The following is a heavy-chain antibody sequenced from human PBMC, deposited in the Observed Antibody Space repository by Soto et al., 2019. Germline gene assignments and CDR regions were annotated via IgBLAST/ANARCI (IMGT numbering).Heavy chain of an antibody. CDR3: ARGGVGYCSSTSCYGGRAFDI. CDR2: INHSGST. D-gene: IGHD2-2*01. CDR1: CGSFSGYY. V-gene: IGHV4-34*01. J-gene: IGHJ3*02. Sequence: PSETLSLTCAVYCGSFSGYYWSWIRQPPGKGLEWIGEINHSGSTNYNPSLKSRVTISVDTSKNQFSLKLSSATAADTAVYYCARGGVGYCSSTSCYGGRAFDIWGQGTMVTVSS.